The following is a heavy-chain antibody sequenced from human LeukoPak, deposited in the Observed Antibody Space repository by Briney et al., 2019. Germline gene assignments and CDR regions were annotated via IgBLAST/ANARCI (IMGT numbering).Heavy chain of an antibody. D-gene: IGHD6-6*01. Sequence: ASVKVSCKASGYVFTSHYIHWMRQAPGHGLEWMGMINPSGGSTSYAQKFQGRVTMTRDTSTSTVYLELSSLRSEDTAVYYCARAHSTSSPFDYWGQGTLVTVSS. CDR3: ARAHSTSSPFDY. V-gene: IGHV1-46*01. CDR1: GYVFTSHY. CDR2: INPSGGST. J-gene: IGHJ4*02.